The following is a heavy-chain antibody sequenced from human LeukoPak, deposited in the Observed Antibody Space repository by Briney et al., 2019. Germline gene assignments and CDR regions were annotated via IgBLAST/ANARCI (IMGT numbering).Heavy chain of an antibody. CDR1: GGSISSSGHY. V-gene: IGHV4-39*07. D-gene: IGHD3-10*01. J-gene: IGHJ4*02. CDR3: AITDYYGSGSYYNFFDY. CDR2: IYYSGST. Sequence: SETLSLTCTVSGGSISSSGHYWGWIRQPPGKGLEWIGSIYYSGSTFYNPSLKSRVTISVDTSKNQFSLKLSSVTAADTAVYYCAITDYYGSGSYYNFFDYWGQGTLVTVSS.